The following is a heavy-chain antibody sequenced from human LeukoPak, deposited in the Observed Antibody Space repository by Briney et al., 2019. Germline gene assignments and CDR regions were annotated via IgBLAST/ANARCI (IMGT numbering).Heavy chain of an antibody. J-gene: IGHJ4*02. CDR2: IKNRTDGETT. Sequence: GGSLRLSCTASGFTFSSVWMTWVRQAPGKGLEWVGRIKNRTDGETTDYAAPVKGRFSISRDDSENTLYLQMNSLKNEDTAVYFCTTVHGAGPVNFDYWGQGSLVTVSS. CDR1: GFTFSSVW. V-gene: IGHV3-15*01. D-gene: IGHD3-16*01. CDR3: TTVHGAGPVNFDY.